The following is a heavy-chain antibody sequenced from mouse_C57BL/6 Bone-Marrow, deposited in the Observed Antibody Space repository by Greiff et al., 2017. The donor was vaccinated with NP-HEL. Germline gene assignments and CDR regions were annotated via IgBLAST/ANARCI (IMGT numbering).Heavy chain of an antibody. V-gene: IGHV14-4*01. CDR3: TTGYDLYYYAMDY. CDR1: GFNIKDDY. Sequence: EVQLQQSGAELVRPGASVKLSCTASGFNIKDDYMHWVKQRPEQGLEWIGWLDPEHGDTEYASNLQGKATTIADPSSQTASLQLSSLTSEDTAVYYCTTGYDLYYYAMDYWGQGTSVTVSS. D-gene: IGHD2-3*01. CDR2: LDPEHGDT. J-gene: IGHJ4*01.